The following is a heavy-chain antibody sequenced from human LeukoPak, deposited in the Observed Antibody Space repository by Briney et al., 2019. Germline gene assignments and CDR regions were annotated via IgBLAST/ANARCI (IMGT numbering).Heavy chain of an antibody. CDR2: IYHSGST. Sequence: SETLSLTCAVSGYSISSGYYWGWIRQPPGKGLEWIGSIYHSGSTYYNPSLKSRVTISVDTSKNQFSLKLSSVTAVDTAVYYCARHSVVVVPAAREGRFDPWGQGTLVTVSS. J-gene: IGHJ5*02. CDR1: GYSISSGYY. V-gene: IGHV4-38-2*01. CDR3: ARHSVVVVPAAREGRFDP. D-gene: IGHD2-2*01.